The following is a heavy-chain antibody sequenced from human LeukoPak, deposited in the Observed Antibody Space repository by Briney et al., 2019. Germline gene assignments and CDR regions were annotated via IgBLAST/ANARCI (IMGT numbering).Heavy chain of an antibody. CDR2: VWYDGSNR. CDR1: GFTFSSYG. CDR3: AKSGYSSGWYGPADFDY. Sequence: QPGRSLRLSCAASGFTFSSYGMHWVRQAPGKGLEWVAVVWYDGSNRYYADSVKGRFTISSDNSKNTLYLQMNSLRVEDTAVYYCAKSGYSSGWYGPADFDYWGQGTLVTVSS. V-gene: IGHV3-33*06. J-gene: IGHJ4*02. D-gene: IGHD6-19*01.